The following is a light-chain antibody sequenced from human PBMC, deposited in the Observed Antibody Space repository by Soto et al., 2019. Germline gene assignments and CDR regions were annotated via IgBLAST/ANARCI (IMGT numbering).Light chain of an antibody. CDR1: QGIRND. CDR2: AAS. CDR3: QLYGTSPKP. J-gene: IGKJ1*01. Sequence: DIQMTQSPSSLSASVGDRVTITCRASQGIRNDLGWYQQKPGKAPKRLIYAASSLQSGVPSRFSGSGSGTDFTLSTSRLEPEDFAVYYCQLYGTSPKPFGQGTKVDIK. V-gene: IGKV1-17*01.